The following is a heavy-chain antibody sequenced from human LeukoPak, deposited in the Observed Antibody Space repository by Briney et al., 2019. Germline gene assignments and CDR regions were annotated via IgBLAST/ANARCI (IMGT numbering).Heavy chain of an antibody. CDR3: ARVLSIFGVVIAKYYFDY. V-gene: IGHV4-34*01. Sequence: SETLSLTCAVYGGSFSVYYWSWIRQPPGKGLEWMGEINHSGSTNYNPSLKSRATISVDTSKNQFSLKLSSVTAADTAVYYCARVLSIFGVVIAKYYFDYWGQGTLVTVSS. D-gene: IGHD3-3*01. CDR2: INHSGST. CDR1: GGSFSVYY. J-gene: IGHJ4*02.